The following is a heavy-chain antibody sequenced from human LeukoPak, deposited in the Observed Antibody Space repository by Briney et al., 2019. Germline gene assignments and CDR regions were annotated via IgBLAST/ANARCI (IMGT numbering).Heavy chain of an antibody. CDR1: EFTFSSYS. D-gene: IGHD3-10*01. CDR2: TDTSGNYI. J-gene: IGHJ3*02. CDR3: ARGRSITLLRGVAMSDGFDI. V-gene: IGHV3-21*01. Sequence: KSGGSLRLSCAASEFTFSSYSMNWVRQAPGKGLEWVSFTDTSGNYIYYGDSVKGRFTISRDNAKNLVFLQMNGLRAEDTAVYYCARGRSITLLRGVAMSDGFDIWGQGAMVAVSS.